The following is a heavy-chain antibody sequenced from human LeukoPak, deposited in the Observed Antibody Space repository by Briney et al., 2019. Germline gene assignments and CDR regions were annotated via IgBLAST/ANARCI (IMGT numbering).Heavy chain of an antibody. Sequence: GGSLRLSCAASGFTFSSYGMHWVRQAPGKGLEWVAVIWYDGSNKYYADSVKGRFTISRDNSKNTLYLQMNSLRAEDTAVYYCARDSDHYYYDSSGYQDYWGQGTLVTVSS. J-gene: IGHJ4*02. V-gene: IGHV3-33*01. CDR3: ARDSDHYYYDSSGYQDY. D-gene: IGHD3-22*01. CDR2: IWYDGSNK. CDR1: GFTFSSYG.